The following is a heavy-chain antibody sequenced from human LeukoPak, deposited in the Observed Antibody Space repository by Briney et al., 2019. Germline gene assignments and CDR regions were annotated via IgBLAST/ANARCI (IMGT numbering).Heavy chain of an antibody. Sequence: GASVKVSCKASGYTFTGYYMHWVRQAPGQGLEWMGWINAGNGNTKYSQKFQGRVTITRDTSASTAYMELSSLRSEDTAVYYCARERLRITMVRGVPDYWGQGTLVTVSS. D-gene: IGHD3-10*01. J-gene: IGHJ4*02. CDR1: GYTFTGYY. V-gene: IGHV1-3*01. CDR3: ARERLRITMVRGVPDY. CDR2: INAGNGNT.